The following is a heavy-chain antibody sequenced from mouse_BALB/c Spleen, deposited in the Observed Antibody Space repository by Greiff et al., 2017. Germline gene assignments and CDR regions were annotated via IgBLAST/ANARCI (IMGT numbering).Heavy chain of an antibody. D-gene: IGHD2-2*01. CDR1: GYTFTDYN. Sequence: VQLKQSGPELVKPGASVKISCKASGYTFTDYNMHWVKQSHGKSLEWIGYIYPYNGGTGYNQKFKSKATLTVDNSSSTAYMELRSLTSEDSAVYYCAIYYGYDDYAMDYWGQGTSVTVSS. CDR2: IYPYNGGT. CDR3: AIYYGYDDYAMDY. V-gene: IGHV1S29*02. J-gene: IGHJ4*01.